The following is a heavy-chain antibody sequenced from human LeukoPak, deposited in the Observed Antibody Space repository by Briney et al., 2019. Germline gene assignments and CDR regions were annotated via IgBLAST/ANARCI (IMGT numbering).Heavy chain of an antibody. CDR3: AKSAPPGIAVAGADY. CDR2: ISGTGGGT. D-gene: IGHD6-19*01. Sequence: GGSLRLSCAASGITFSSYAMSWVRQAPGKGLEWVSAISGTGGGTYYADSVKGRFTISRDNSKNTLYLQMNSLRAEDTAVYYCAKSAPPGIAVAGADYWGQGTLVTVSS. CDR1: GITFSSYA. V-gene: IGHV3-23*01. J-gene: IGHJ4*02.